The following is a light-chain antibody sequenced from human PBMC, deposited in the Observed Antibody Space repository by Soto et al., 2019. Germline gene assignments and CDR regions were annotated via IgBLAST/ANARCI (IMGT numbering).Light chain of an antibody. CDR1: SSDVGGYTY. CDR2: EVN. V-gene: IGLV2-14*01. CDR3: SSYTSSSTLYV. Sequence: QSVLTQPASVSGSPRQSITISCTGASSDVGGYTYVSWYQQHPGKAPKLIIYEVNNRPSGVSHRFSGPKSGNTASLTISGLQAEDEADYYCSSYTSSSTLYVFGTGTKVTVL. J-gene: IGLJ1*01.